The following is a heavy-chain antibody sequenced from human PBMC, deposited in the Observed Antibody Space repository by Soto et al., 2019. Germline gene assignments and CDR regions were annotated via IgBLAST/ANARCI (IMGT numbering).Heavy chain of an antibody. CDR1: GYSFTSYW. D-gene: IGHD2-2*01. Sequence: PGESLKISCKGSGYSFTSYWIGWVRQMPGEGLEWMGIIYPGDSDTRYSPSFQGQVTISADKSISTAYLQWSSLKASDTAMYYCARSGPPAVVVPAAIAHYYYYGMDVWGQGTTVTVSS. CDR2: IYPGDSDT. CDR3: ARSGPPAVVVPAAIAHYYYYGMDV. V-gene: IGHV5-51*01. J-gene: IGHJ6*02.